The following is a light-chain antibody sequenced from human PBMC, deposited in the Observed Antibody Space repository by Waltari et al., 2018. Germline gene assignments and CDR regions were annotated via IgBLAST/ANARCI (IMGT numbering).Light chain of an antibody. CDR1: SGSLSTTSY. V-gene: IGLV8-61*01. Sequence: QTVVTQEPSLSVSPGGTVTLPCALSSGSLSTTSYATWYQQTPGQGPRALVYKANARSSGVPDRFSGSILGNTAALTITGAQADDESDYYCALYMGSGIWVFGGGTRLTVL. CDR3: ALYMGSGIWV. J-gene: IGLJ3*02. CDR2: KAN.